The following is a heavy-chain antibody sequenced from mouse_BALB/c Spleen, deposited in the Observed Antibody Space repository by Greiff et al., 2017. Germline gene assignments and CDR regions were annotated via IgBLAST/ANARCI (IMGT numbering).Heavy chain of an antibody. D-gene: IGHD2-3*01. CDR3: AKRRGDDGYAMDD. Sequence: VQRVESGPGLVAPSQSLSITCTVSGFSLTSYGVSWVRQPPGKGLEWLGVIWGDGSTNYHSALISRLSISKDNSKSQVFLKLNSLQTEDTATYECAKRRGDDGYAMDDWGQRTSAPVPS. CDR2: IWGDGST. V-gene: IGHV2-3*01. CDR1: GFSLTSYG. J-gene: IGHJ4*01.